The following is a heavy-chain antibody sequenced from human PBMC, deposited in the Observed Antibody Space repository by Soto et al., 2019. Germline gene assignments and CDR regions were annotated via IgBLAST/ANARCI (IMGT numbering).Heavy chain of an antibody. CDR2: INPNSGGT. J-gene: IGHJ6*02. V-gene: IGHV1-2*02. CDR1: GYSLSGYY. Sequence: XSVKGSCKAFGYSLSGYYMHWVRQAPGQGLEWMGWINPNSGGTNYAQKFQGRVTMTRDTSISTAYMELSRLRSDDTAVYYCARDQSSGWYGKDSGLVVWGQGTAVTVSS. D-gene: IGHD6-19*01. CDR3: ARDQSSGWYGKDSGLVV.